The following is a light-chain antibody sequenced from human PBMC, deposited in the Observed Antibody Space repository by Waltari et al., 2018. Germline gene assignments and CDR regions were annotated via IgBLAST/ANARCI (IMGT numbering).Light chain of an antibody. J-gene: IGLJ1*01. V-gene: IGLV2-23*02. CDR2: EVN. CDR1: RSDVESSNL. CDR3: CSYVPYGDYV. Sequence: QSALTQPASLSGSPGQSITISCTGIRSDVESSNLVSWYQQHPGKAPKLIIYEVNKRPSGISYRLSGSTSGNTASLTISGLQAEDEADYYCCSYVPYGDYVFGPGTKVLVL.